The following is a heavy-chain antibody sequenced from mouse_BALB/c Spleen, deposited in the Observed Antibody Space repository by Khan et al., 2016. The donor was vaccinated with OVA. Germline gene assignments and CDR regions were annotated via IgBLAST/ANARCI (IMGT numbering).Heavy chain of an antibody. Sequence: QVQLKQSGAEQAKPGASVKMSCKTSGYTFSSYWMHWVKQRPGQGLEWIGYINPTSGYTEYNVKFKDKATLSADKSSSTAYMQLTSLTSEDSAVYYCARDRIDYWGQGTTLTVSS. J-gene: IGHJ2*01. CDR2: INPTSGYT. CDR1: GYTFSSYW. CDR3: ARDRIDY. V-gene: IGHV1-7*01.